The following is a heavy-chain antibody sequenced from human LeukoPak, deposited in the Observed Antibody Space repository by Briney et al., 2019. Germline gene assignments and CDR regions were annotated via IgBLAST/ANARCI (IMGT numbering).Heavy chain of an antibody. CDR1: GFTFDDYG. CDR2: INWNGGST. Sequence: PGGSLRLSCAASGFTFDDYGMSWVRQAPGKGLEWVSGINWNGGSTGYADSVKGRFTISRDNAKNSLYLQMNSLRAEDTALYYCARARQDDILTGCYAPWIDYWGQGTLDTVSS. D-gene: IGHD3-9*01. J-gene: IGHJ4*02. CDR3: ARARQDDILTGCYAPWIDY. V-gene: IGHV3-20*04.